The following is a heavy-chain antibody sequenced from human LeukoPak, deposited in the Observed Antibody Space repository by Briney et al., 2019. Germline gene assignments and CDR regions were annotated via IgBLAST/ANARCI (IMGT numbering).Heavy chain of an antibody. CDR1: GGSISSYY. J-gene: IGHJ3*02. CDR2: VYYSGST. CDR3: ARDGPYGPGTFDM. D-gene: IGHD3-10*01. Sequence: SETLSLTCTVSGGSISSYYWSWIRQPPGKGLEWIGYVYYSGSTNYNPSLKSRVTISVDTSKNQFSLKLSSVTAADTAVYYCARDGPYGPGTFDMWGQGTMVTVSS. V-gene: IGHV4-59*01.